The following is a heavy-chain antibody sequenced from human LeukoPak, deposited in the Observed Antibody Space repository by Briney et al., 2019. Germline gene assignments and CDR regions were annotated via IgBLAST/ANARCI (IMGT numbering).Heavy chain of an antibody. CDR2: ISEDGSRT. CDR3: AKDLTQLYLAFDY. V-gene: IGHV3-43*02. CDR1: GFTFDEYA. J-gene: IGHJ4*02. D-gene: IGHD5-18*01. Sequence: PGGSLRLSCAASGFTFDEYAIHWVRQAPGKDLEWVSLISEDGSRTYYADSVKGRFTISRDNSKNSLYLQMNSLRTEDTAFYYCAKDLTQLYLAFDYWGQGTLVTVSS.